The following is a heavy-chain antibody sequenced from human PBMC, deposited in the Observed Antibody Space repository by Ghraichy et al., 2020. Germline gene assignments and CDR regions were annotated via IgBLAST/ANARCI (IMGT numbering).Heavy chain of an antibody. J-gene: IGHJ4*02. Sequence: GESLNISCAASGFTFSSYAMHWVRQAPGKGLEWVAVISFDGSNKYYADSVKGRFTISRDNSKNTLYLQMDSLRAEDTAVYYCARPATGDQSYFCYWGQGTLVTVSS. D-gene: IGHD7-27*01. CDR3: ARPATGDQSYFCY. V-gene: IGHV3-30-3*01. CDR1: GFTFSSYA. CDR2: ISFDGSNK.